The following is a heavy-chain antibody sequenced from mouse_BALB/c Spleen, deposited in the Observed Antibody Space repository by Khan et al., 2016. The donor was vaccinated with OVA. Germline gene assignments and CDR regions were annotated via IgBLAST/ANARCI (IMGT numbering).Heavy chain of an antibody. J-gene: IGHJ3*01. D-gene: IGHD1-1*01. CDR2: IRSGGNT. CDR3: PSNTCMYYFSY. Sequence: QVQLQESGPGLVQPSQSLSITCRVSGFSLTTYGVHWVRQSPGKGLEWLGVIRSGGNTDYNAAFISRLSITKANSKSQVLFKMDRLQADDTGVYYCPSNTCMYYFSYWCQCTLVTVSS. V-gene: IGHV2-2*01. CDR1: GFSLTTYG.